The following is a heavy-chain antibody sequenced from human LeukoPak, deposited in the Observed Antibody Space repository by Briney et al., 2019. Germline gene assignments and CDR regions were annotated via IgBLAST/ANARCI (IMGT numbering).Heavy chain of an antibody. CDR3: ARVPVYAIYFDY. CDR1: GYTFTSYD. D-gene: IGHD2-8*01. Sequence: ASVKVSCKASGYTFTSYDINWVRQATGQGLEWMGWMNPNSGNTGYAQKLQGRVTMITDTSTSTAYMELRSLRSDDTAVYYCARVPVYAIYFDYWGQGTLVTVSS. CDR2: MNPNSGNT. V-gene: IGHV1-8*01. J-gene: IGHJ4*02.